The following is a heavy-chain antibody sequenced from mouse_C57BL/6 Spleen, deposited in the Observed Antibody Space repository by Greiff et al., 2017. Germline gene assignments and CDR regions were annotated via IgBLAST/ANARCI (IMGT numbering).Heavy chain of an antibody. D-gene: IGHD1-1*01. CDR3: ARSYYGSSYEWYFDV. J-gene: IGHJ1*03. CDR2: FHPYNDDT. V-gene: IGHV1-47*01. Sequence: VQLQQSGAELVKPGASVKMSCKASGYTFTTYPIEWMKQNHGKSLEWIGNFHPYNDDTKYNEKFKGKATLTVEKSSSTVYLELRRLTSDDSAVYYCARSYYGSSYEWYFDVWGTGTTVTVSS. CDR1: GYTFTTYP.